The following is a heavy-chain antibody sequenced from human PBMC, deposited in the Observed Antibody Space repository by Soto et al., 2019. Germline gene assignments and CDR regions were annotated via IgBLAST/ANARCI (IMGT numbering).Heavy chain of an antibody. V-gene: IGHV4-4*07. Sequence: ETLSLTCTVSGGAINSYYWTWIRQPAGKGLEWIGRIYSSGSTKYNPSLQSRVTMSLDTYKNQFYLRLTSVTAADTAVYYCARGQRFSDWFDPWGQGTLVTVS. D-gene: IGHD3-3*01. CDR1: GGAINSYY. CDR2: IYSSGST. J-gene: IGHJ5*02. CDR3: ARGQRFSDWFDP.